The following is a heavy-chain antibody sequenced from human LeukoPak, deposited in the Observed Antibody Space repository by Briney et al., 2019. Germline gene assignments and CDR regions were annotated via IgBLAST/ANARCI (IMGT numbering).Heavy chain of an antibody. D-gene: IGHD2-21*02. CDR3: TTDRQCRLSGGDCYKGGY. CDR2: IKSKTDGGTT. Sequence: PGGSLRLSCAASGFTFSNAWMSWVRQAPGKGLEWVGRIKSKTDGGTTDYAAPVKGRFTISRDDSKNTLYLQMNSLKTEDTAVYYCTTDRQCRLSGGDCYKGGYWGQGTLVTVSS. V-gene: IGHV3-15*01. CDR1: GFTFSNAW. J-gene: IGHJ4*02.